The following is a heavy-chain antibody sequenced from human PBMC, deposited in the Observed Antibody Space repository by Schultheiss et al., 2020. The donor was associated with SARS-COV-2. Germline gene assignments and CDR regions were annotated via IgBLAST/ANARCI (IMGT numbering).Heavy chain of an antibody. Sequence: SETLSLTCAVSGGSISSSNWWSWVRQPPGKGLEWIGEIYHSGSTNYNPSLKSRVTISVDTSKNQFSLKLSSVTAADTAVYYCARGFWESHYYYYYMDVWGKGTTVTVSS. CDR3: ARGFWESHYYYYYMDV. D-gene: IGHD1-26*01. CDR2: IYHSGST. CDR1: GGSISSSNW. V-gene: IGHV4-4*02. J-gene: IGHJ6*03.